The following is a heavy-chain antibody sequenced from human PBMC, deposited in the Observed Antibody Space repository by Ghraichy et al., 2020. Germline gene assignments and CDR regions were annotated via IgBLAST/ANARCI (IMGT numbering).Heavy chain of an antibody. Sequence: SVKVSCKASGGTFSSYAISWVRQAPGQGLEWMGGIIPIFGTANYAQKFQGRVTITADESTSTAYMELSSLRSEDTAVYYCASRYSGYDGTDYYYYGMDVWGQGTTVTVSS. J-gene: IGHJ6*02. V-gene: IGHV1-69*13. CDR3: ASRYSGYDGTDYYYYGMDV. D-gene: IGHD5-12*01. CDR1: GGTFSSYA. CDR2: IIPIFGTA.